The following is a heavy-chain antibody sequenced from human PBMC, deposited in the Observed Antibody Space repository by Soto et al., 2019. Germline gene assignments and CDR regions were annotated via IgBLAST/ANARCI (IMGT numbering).Heavy chain of an antibody. CDR1: GFTFSSYG. V-gene: IGHV3-30*18. Sequence: QVQLVESGGGVVQPGRSLRLSCVVSGFTFSSYGMHWVRQAPGKGLEWVAVISYDGRKKYYADSVKGRFTISRDNSKNTLYLQLNNPRAEDTAVYYCAKDEVLVEVVARDYYGMDVWGQGTTVTVSS. J-gene: IGHJ6*02. CDR2: ISYDGRKK. D-gene: IGHD2-15*01. CDR3: AKDEVLVEVVARDYYGMDV.